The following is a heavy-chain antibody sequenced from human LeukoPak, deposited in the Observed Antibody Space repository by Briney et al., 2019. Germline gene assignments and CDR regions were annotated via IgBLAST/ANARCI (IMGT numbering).Heavy chain of an antibody. Sequence: PGGSLRLSCSASGFTFSSYGMHWVRQAPGKGLEWVSVIYSGGSTYYADSVKGRFTISRDNSKNTLCLQMNSLRAEDTAVYYCAREGVNYYDSSGYYAVSWGQGTLVTVSS. CDR3: AREGVNYYDSSGYYAVS. CDR1: GFTFSSYG. CDR2: IYSGGST. J-gene: IGHJ5*02. V-gene: IGHV3-66*01. D-gene: IGHD3-22*01.